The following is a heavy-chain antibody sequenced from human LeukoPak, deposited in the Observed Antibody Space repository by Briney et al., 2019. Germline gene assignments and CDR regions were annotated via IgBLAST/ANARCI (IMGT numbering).Heavy chain of an antibody. J-gene: IGHJ4*02. CDR3: ARGRGYNSGYPFDY. V-gene: IGHV3-30-3*01. Sequence: PGGSLRLSCAASGFTFSSYAMHWVRQAPGKGLEWVAVILYDGNDKYYADSVKGRFTISRDNSKNTLYLQMNSLRAEDTAVYYCARGRGYNSGYPFDYWGQGTLVTVSS. D-gene: IGHD5-18*01. CDR2: ILYDGNDK. CDR1: GFTFSSYA.